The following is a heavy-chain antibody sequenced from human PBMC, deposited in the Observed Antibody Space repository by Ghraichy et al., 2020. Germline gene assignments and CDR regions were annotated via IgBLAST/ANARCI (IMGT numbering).Heavy chain of an antibody. CDR3: ARDDFDY. Sequence: GGSLRLSCAASGFTFSSYAMHWVRQAPGKGLEWVAVISYDGSNKYYADSVKGRFTISRDNSKNTLYLQMNSLRAEDTAVYYCARDDFDYWGQGTLVTVSS. V-gene: IGHV3-30-3*01. CDR1: GFTFSSYA. CDR2: ISYDGSNK. J-gene: IGHJ4*02.